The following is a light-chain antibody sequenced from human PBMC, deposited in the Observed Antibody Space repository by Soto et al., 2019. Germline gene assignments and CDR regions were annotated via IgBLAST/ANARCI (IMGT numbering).Light chain of an antibody. V-gene: IGKV3-11*01. CDR1: QSVSRT. Sequence: EVVLTQSPATLSLSPGERANLSCRTSQSVSRTLAWYQQKSGQAPRLLIYDASNRATGIPTRFSGSGSGTDFTLTLSSLEPEDFAVYYCQQRYNWAQTLGQGTKVEIK. CDR2: DAS. CDR3: QQRYNWAQT. J-gene: IGKJ1*01.